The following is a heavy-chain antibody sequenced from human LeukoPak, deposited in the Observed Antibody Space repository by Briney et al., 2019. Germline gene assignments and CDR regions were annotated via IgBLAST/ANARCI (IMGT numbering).Heavy chain of an antibody. Sequence: PGGSLRLSCAASGFTFSSYAMSWVRQAPGKGLEWVSAISGSGGSTYYADSVKGRFTISRDNSKNTLYLQMNSLRAEDTAVYYCAKDLLAVAGSYWYFDLWGRGTLVTVSS. CDR2: ISGSGGST. J-gene: IGHJ2*01. D-gene: IGHD6-19*01. V-gene: IGHV3-23*01. CDR3: AKDLLAVAGSYWYFDL. CDR1: GFTFSSYA.